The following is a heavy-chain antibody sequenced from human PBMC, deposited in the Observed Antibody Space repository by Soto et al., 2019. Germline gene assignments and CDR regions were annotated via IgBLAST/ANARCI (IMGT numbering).Heavy chain of an antibody. CDR1: GYTFTSYG. CDR2: ISAYNGNT. V-gene: IGHV1-18*01. J-gene: IGHJ6*02. CDR3: ARDDYRTRGDYYYYGMDV. D-gene: IGHD4-4*01. Sequence: GASVKVSCKASGYTFTSYGISWVRQAPGQGLEWMGWISAYNGNTNYAQKLQGRVTMTTDTSTSTAYMELRSLRSDDTAVYYCARDDYRTRGDYYYYGMDVWGQGTTVTVSS.